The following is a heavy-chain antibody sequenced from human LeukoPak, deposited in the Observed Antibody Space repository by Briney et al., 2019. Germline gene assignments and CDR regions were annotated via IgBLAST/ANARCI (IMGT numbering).Heavy chain of an antibody. J-gene: IGHJ4*02. CDR2: ISAYNGNT. D-gene: IGHD3-9*01. CDR3: ARRSGLRYFDWLDDDY. Sequence: ASVKVSCKASGYTFTSYGISWVRQAPGQGLEWMGWISAYNGNTNYAQKLQGRVTMTTDTSTSTAYMELRSLRSDDTAVYYCARRSGLRYFDWLDDDYWGQGTLVTVSS. V-gene: IGHV1-18*01. CDR1: GYTFTSYG.